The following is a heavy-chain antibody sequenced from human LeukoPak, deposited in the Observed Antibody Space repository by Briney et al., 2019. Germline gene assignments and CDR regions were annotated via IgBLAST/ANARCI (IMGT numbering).Heavy chain of an antibody. Sequence: PGGSLRLSCAASGFTFSSYSMNWVRQAPGKGLEWVSYISSSSSTIYYADSVKGRFTISRDNAKNSLYLQMNSLRAEDTAVYYCARLHYDFVWGIFDFWGQGTLVTVS. D-gene: IGHD3-16*01. CDR2: ISSSSSTI. CDR3: ARLHYDFVWGIFDF. CDR1: GFTFSSYS. V-gene: IGHV3-48*01. J-gene: IGHJ4*02.